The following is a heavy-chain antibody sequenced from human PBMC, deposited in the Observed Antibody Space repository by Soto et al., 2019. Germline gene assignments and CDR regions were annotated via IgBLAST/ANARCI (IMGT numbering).Heavy chain of an antibody. D-gene: IGHD2-15*01. J-gene: IGHJ3*02. Sequence: EVQLVESGGGLVQPGGSLRLSCAASGFTFSSYSMNWVRQAPGKGLEWVSYISSSSSTIYYADSVKGRFTISRDNAKNSLYRQMNSLRAEDTAVYYCARAEGGSGGSCWSPGAFDIWGQGTMVTVSS. CDR2: ISSSSSTI. CDR1: GFTFSSYS. CDR3: ARAEGGSGGSCWSPGAFDI. V-gene: IGHV3-48*01.